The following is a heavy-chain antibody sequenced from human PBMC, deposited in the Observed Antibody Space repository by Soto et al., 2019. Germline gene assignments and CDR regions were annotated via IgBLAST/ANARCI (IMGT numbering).Heavy chain of an antibody. Sequence: PSETLSLTCTVSGGSISSGDYYWNWIRQPPGKGLEWIGYIYSSGSTSYNPSLKSRVIMSVDTSKNQFSLKLSSVTAADTAVYYCVRLSGYRVGTYFQPWGQGTLVTVSS. J-gene: IGHJ1*01. CDR2: IYSSGST. CDR3: VRLSGYRVGTYFQP. D-gene: IGHD3-22*01. CDR1: GGSISSGDYY. V-gene: IGHV4-30-4*01.